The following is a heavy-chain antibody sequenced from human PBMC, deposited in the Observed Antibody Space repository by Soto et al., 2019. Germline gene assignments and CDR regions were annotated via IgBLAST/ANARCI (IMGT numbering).Heavy chain of an antibody. CDR2: IYYSGST. V-gene: IGHV4-39*01. J-gene: IGHJ6*02. CDR3: ARHDIAAHHYYYYGMDV. CDR1: GGSISSSSYY. Sequence: QLQLQESGPGLVKPSETLSLTCTVSGGSISSSSYYWGWIRQPPGKGLEWIGSIYYSGSTYYNPSLKSRVTISVDTSKNQFSLKLSSVTAADTAVYYCARHDIAAHHYYYYGMDVWGQGTTVTVSS. D-gene: IGHD6-6*01.